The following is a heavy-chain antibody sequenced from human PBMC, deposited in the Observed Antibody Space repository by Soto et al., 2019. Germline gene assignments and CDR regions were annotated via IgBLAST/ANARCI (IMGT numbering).Heavy chain of an antibody. Sequence: QVQLVQSGAEVKKAGASMTVSCKASVYTFTNYGLAWLRQAPGQGLEWMGWISVYNGNTSYAHKVQGRVTMTTDTSTSTAYMGLGSLRSDDTAVYYCARSFEAVFDSCGQGTLVSVSS. V-gene: IGHV1-18*01. CDR3: ARSFEAVFDS. CDR2: ISVYNGNT. J-gene: IGHJ4*02. CDR1: VYTFTNYG.